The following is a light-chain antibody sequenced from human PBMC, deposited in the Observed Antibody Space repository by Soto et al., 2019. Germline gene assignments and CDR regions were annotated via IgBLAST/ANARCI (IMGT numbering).Light chain of an antibody. CDR2: GAS. V-gene: IGKV3-20*01. Sequence: IVLTQSPGTLSLSPGERATLSCKASHSVASNYLAWYQQKPGQAPRLLIYGASSRATGIPDRFAAGGSGTDFTITISRLETEDVAIYYCQQYGSSPMYTFGQGTKLEIK. J-gene: IGKJ2*01. CDR3: QQYGSSPMYT. CDR1: HSVASNY.